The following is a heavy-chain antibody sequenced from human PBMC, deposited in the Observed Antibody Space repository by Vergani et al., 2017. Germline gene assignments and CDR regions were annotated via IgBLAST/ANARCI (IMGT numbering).Heavy chain of an antibody. D-gene: IGHD2-2*02. CDR1: GFTLSSYA. J-gene: IGHJ4*02. V-gene: IGHV3-30-3*01. CDR3: ARDVVPAAISLLDY. CDR2: ISYDGSNK. Sequence: QVQLVESGGGVVQPGRSLRLSCAASGFTLSSYAMHWVRQAPGKGLEWVAVISYDGSNKYYADSVKGRFTISRDNSKNTLYLQMNSLRAEDTAVYYCARDVVPAAISLLDYWGQGTLVTVSS.